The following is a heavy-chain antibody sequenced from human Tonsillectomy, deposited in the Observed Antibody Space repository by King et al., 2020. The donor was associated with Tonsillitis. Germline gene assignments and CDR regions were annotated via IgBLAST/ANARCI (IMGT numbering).Heavy chain of an antibody. D-gene: IGHD6-13*01. J-gene: IGHJ4*02. CDR2: ISYDGSYK. V-gene: IGHV3-30*18. CDR1: GFTFSDYG. CDR3: AKSRPGSSWYGGDF. Sequence: HVQLVESGGGVVQPGRSLRLSCAASGFTFSDYGIHWVRQAPGKGLEWVAVISYDGSYKYHSDSLKGRFTISRGNSQNTVYLQMDSLRGDDTAVYYCAKSRPGSSWYGGDFWGQGTLVTVSS.